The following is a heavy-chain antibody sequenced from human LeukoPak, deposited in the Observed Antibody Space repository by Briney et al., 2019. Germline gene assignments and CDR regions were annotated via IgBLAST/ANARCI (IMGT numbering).Heavy chain of an antibody. CDR2: ISHSGST. CDR1: GGSFSGYY. V-gene: IGHV4-34*01. Sequence: PSETLSLTCAVYGGSFSGYYWSWIRQPPGKGLEWIGEISHSGSTNYNPSLKSRVTISVDTSKNQFSLKLSSVTAADTAVYYCARHRRYSSSSPFDYWGQGTLVTVSS. J-gene: IGHJ4*02. D-gene: IGHD6-6*01. CDR3: ARHRRYSSSSPFDY.